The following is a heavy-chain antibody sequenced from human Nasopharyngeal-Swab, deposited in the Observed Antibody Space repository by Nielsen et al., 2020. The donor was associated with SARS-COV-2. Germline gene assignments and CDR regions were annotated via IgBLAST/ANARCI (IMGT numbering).Heavy chain of an antibody. D-gene: IGHD4-17*01. V-gene: IGHV6-1*01. Sequence: WIRQSPSRGLEWLGRTYYSSKWYNDYAVSVKSRITISPDTSKNQFSLHLNSVTPEDTAVYYCARARGAYGDYYYYYYTDVWGKGTTVTVSS. CDR2: TYYSSKWYN. J-gene: IGHJ6*03. CDR3: ARARGAYGDYYYYYYTDV.